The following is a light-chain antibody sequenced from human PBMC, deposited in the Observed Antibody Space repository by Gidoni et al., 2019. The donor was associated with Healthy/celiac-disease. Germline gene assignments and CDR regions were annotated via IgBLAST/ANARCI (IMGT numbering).Light chain of an antibody. CDR3: QQRSNWPMCS. CDR1: QSVSSY. J-gene: IGKJ2*04. CDR2: DAS. V-gene: IGKV3-11*01. Sequence: IVLTQSPATLSLSPGDRATLSCRASQSVSSYLAWYQQKPGQAPRLLIYDASNRATGIPARFSGSGSGTDFTLTISSLEPEDFAVYYCQQRSNWPMCSFGQGTKLEIK.